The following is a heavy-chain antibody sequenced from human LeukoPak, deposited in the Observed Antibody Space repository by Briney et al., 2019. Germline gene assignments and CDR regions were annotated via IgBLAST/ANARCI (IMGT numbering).Heavy chain of an antibody. J-gene: IGHJ5*02. CDR2: ISSSSRYI. CDR3: ATNHRTPHH. Sequence: GGSLRLSCAASGFTLSSYSMNWVRQAPGKGLEWVSSISSSSRYIYYADSVKGRFTISRDNAKHSLYLQMNSLRAEHTAVYYCATNHRTPHHLGQGTLVTVSS. CDR1: GFTLSSYS. V-gene: IGHV3-21*01. D-gene: IGHD4-23*01.